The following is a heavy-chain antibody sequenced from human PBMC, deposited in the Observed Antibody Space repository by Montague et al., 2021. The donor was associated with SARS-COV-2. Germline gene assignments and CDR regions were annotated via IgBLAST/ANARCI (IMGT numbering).Heavy chain of an antibody. CDR2: ISPSGST. CDR1: GGSISSGSYY. D-gene: IGHD3-10*01. CDR3: AREVSGTYYHGPGSEYTLVWFDP. J-gene: IGHJ5*02. Sequence: TLSLTCTVSGGSISSGSYYWSWIRQPAGKGLEWIGRISPSGSTNYNPSLESRVTISLDTSKNQFSLKLSSVTATDTAVYYCAREVSGTYYHGPGSEYTLVWFDPWGQGTLVTVSS. V-gene: IGHV4-61*02.